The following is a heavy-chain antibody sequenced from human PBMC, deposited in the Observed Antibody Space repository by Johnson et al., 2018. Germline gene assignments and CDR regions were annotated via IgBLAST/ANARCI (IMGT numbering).Heavy chain of an antibody. CDR2: ISYDGSNK. J-gene: IGHJ3*02. D-gene: IGHD1-26*01. V-gene: IGHV3-30*18. CDR1: GFTFSSYG. CDR3: AKVLSGSNWAFDI. Sequence: QVQLVQSGGGLVQPGRSLRLSCAASGFTFSSYGMHWVRQAPGKGLEWVAVISYDGSNKYYADSVKGRFTISRDNSKKTLYLQMNSLRAEDTAVYYCAKVLSGSNWAFDIWGQGTMVTVS.